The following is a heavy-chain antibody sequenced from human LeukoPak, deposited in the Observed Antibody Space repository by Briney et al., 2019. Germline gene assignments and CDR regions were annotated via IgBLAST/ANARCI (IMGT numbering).Heavy chain of an antibody. Sequence: SETLSLTCTVSGGSISSYYWSWIRQPPGKGLEWIGYIYYSGSTDYNPSLESRVTISVDTSKNQFSLKLSSVTAADTAVYYCARNDYYGSIYYCYYMEAWGKGTTVTVSS. J-gene: IGHJ6*03. CDR1: GGSISSYY. CDR2: IYYSGST. D-gene: IGHD3-10*01. CDR3: ARNDYYGSIYYCYYMEA. V-gene: IGHV4-59*01.